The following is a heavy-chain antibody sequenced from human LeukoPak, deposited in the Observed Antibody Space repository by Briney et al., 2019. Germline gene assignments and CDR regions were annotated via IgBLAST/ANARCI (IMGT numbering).Heavy chain of an antibody. CDR2: ISYDGSNK. CDR1: GFTFSSYG. CDR3: AKRAGGTAFDY. J-gene: IGHJ4*02. D-gene: IGHD1-14*01. V-gene: IGHV3-30*18. Sequence: GGSLRPSCEASGFTFSSYGMHWVRQAPGKGLEWVAVISYDGSNKYYADSVKGRFTISRDNSKNTLYLQMNSLRAEDTAVYYCAKRAGGTAFDYWGQGTLVTVSS.